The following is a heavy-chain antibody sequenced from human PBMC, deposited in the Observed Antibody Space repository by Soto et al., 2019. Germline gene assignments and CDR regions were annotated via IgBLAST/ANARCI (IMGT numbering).Heavy chain of an antibody. J-gene: IGHJ4*02. D-gene: IGHD5-18*01. Sequence: QVQLQESGPGLVKPSETLSLTCTVSGGSISSYYWSWIRQPPGKGLEWIGYIYYSGSTNYNPSLTGRVTISVDTSKNQFSLKLSSVTAADTAVYYCARGGYSYGDFDYWGQGTLVTVSS. CDR3: ARGGYSYGDFDY. CDR1: GGSISSYY. V-gene: IGHV4-59*01. CDR2: IYYSGST.